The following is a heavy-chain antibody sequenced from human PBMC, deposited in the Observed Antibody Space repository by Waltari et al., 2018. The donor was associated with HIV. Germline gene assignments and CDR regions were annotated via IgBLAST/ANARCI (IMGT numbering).Heavy chain of an antibody. CDR2: IYTSGST. D-gene: IGHD1-26*01. CDR1: GGPISRGSYY. J-gene: IGHJ6*02. V-gene: IGHV4-61*02. Sequence: QVQLQESGPGLVKPSQTLSLPCPVSGGPISRGSYYWSWIWQPAGKGLEWIGRIYTSGSTNYNPSLKSRVTISVDTSKNQFSLKLSSVTAADTAVYYCAGSLGGSYVYYYGMDVWGQGTTVTVSS. CDR3: AGSLGGSYVYYYGMDV.